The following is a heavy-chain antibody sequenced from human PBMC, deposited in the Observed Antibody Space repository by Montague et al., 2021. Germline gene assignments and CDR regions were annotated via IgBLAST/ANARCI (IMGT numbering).Heavy chain of an antibody. CDR2: VYYTGTT. J-gene: IGHJ4*02. D-gene: IGHD2-8*01. CDR1: GDSINFYY. V-gene: IGHV4-59*01. Sequence: SETLSRTCTVSGDSINFYYWSWIRQPPGKGLGWIGYVYYTGTTKYNPSLKSRVTISVDTSRNQFFLNVNSVTAADTAVYYCARKGTNWDYWGQGTLVTVSS. CDR3: ARKGTNWDY.